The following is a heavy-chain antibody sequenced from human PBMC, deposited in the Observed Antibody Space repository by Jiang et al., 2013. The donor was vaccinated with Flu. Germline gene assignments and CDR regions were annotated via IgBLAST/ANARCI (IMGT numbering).Heavy chain of an antibody. CDR3: ASGTFGGVIVKNIYYGMDV. V-gene: IGHV1-3*01. D-gene: IGHD3-16*02. CDR2: INAGNGNT. CDR1: GYTFTSYA. Sequence: GAEVKKPGSSVKVSCKASGYTFTSYAMHWVRQAPGQRLEWMGWINAGNGNTKYSQKFEGRVTITRDTSASTGYMELSSLRSEDTAVYYCASGTFGGVIVKNIYYGMDVWGKGTTVTVSS. J-gene: IGHJ6*04.